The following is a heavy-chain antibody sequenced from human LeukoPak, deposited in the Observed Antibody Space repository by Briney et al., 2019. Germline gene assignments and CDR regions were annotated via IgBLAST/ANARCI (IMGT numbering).Heavy chain of an antibody. CDR3: ASLGYCSSTSCYAWADYYMDV. CDR2: INPNNGGT. D-gene: IGHD2-2*01. V-gene: IGHV1-2*02. J-gene: IGHJ6*03. CDR1: GYTFTGYY. Sequence: ASVKVPCKASGYTFTGYYMHWVRQAPGQGLEWMGWINPNNGGTNYAQKFQGRVTMTRDTSISTAYMELSRLRSDDTAVYYCASLGYCSSTSCYAWADYYMDVWGKGTTVTVSS.